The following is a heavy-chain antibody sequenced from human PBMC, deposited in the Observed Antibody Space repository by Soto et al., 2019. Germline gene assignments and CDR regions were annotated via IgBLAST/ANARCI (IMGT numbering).Heavy chain of an antibody. Sequence: GESLKISCKGSGYSFTSYWIGWVRQMPGKGLEWMGIIYPGDSGTRYSPSFQGQVTISADKSISTAYLQWSSLKASDTAMYYCARHLSRTYYYDSSGYYPPLFDYYYGMDVWGQGTTVTVSS. D-gene: IGHD3-22*01. V-gene: IGHV5-51*01. CDR1: GYSFTSYW. J-gene: IGHJ6*02. CDR3: ARHLSRTYYYDSSGYYPPLFDYYYGMDV. CDR2: IYPGDSGT.